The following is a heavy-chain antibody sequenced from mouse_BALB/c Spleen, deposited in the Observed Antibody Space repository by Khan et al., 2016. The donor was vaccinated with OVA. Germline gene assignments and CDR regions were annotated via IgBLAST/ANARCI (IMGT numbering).Heavy chain of an antibody. Sequence: QVQLQQSGPGLVQPSQSLSITCTVSGFSLTSYGVHWVRQSPGKGLEWLGVMWSGGSTDYNAAFISRLSISQDNSKSQVFFKMNRLQANDTAIYYWARRGYEYGRGACLSYWGQGTLVTVSA. CDR1: GFSLTSYG. CDR3: ARRGYEYGRGACLSY. CDR2: MWSGGST. D-gene: IGHD2-4*01. J-gene: IGHJ3*01. V-gene: IGHV2-2*02.